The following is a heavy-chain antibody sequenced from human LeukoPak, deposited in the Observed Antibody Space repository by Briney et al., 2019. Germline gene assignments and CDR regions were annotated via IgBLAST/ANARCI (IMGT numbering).Heavy chain of an antibody. CDR2: INQDESEK. Sequence: GGSLRLSCAASGFTLSSYGMHWVRQAPGEGLEWVANINQDESEKHYLDSVKGRFTISRDNAKNSLYLQMNSLRAEDTAVYYCARFIAAPYYFDYWGRGTLVTVSS. V-gene: IGHV3-7*01. J-gene: IGHJ4*02. CDR3: ARFIAAPYYFDY. D-gene: IGHD6-13*01. CDR1: GFTLSSYG.